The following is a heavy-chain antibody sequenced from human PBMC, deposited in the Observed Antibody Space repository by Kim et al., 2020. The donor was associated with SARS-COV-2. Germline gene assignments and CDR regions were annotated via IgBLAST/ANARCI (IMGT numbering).Heavy chain of an antibody. D-gene: IGHD3-10*01. Sequence: GGSLRLSCAASGFTFSSYGMHWVRQAPGKGLEWVAVISYDGSNKYYADSVKGRFTISGDNSKNTLYLQMNSLRAEDTAVYYCARDRAGYNFGEFYYYGMDVWGQGTTVTVSS. CDR3: ARDRAGYNFGEFYYYGMDV. CDR1: GFTFSSYG. J-gene: IGHJ6*02. CDR2: ISYDGSNK. V-gene: IGHV3-33*05.